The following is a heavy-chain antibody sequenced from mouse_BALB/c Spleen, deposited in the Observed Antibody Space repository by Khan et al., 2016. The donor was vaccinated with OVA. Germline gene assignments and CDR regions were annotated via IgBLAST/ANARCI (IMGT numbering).Heavy chain of an antibody. V-gene: IGHV3-2*02. D-gene: IGHD1-1*01. CDR2: ISYSGNT. J-gene: IGHJ2*01. Sequence: EVQLQESGPGLVKPSQSLSLTCTVTGYSITTDYAWNWIRQFPGSKLEWMGHISYSGNTKYNPSLKSRISITRDTSKNQFFPQLKSVTTEDTARYYCARIYGGDFDYWGQGTTLTVSS. CDR1: GYSITTDYA. CDR3: ARIYGGDFDY.